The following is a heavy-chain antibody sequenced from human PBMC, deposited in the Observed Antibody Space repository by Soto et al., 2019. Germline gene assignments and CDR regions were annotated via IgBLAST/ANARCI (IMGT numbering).Heavy chain of an antibody. Sequence: QVQLQQWGAGLLKPSETLSLTCAVYGGSFSGYYWSWIRQPPGKGLEWIGEINHSGSTNYNPSLKSRVNILVDASKNQFSLKLSSVTAADTAVYDCARGRPGPVYYRLFLYLFDIWGQGTMVTVSS. D-gene: IGHD3-9*01. CDR2: INHSGST. CDR1: GGSFSGYY. J-gene: IGHJ3*02. CDR3: ARGRPGPVYYRLFLYLFDI. V-gene: IGHV4-34*01.